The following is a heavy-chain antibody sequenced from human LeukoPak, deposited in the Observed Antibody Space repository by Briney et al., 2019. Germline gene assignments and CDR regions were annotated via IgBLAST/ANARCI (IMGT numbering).Heavy chain of an antibody. Sequence: GASVKVSCKASGGTFSSYAISWVRQAPGQGLEWMGGIIPIFGTANYAQKFQGRVTITADESTSTAYMELSSLRSEDTAVYYCARRPRWSQYFQHWGQGTLVTVPS. CDR1: GGTFSSYA. D-gene: IGHD6-13*01. V-gene: IGHV1-69*13. CDR3: ARRPRWSQYFQH. CDR2: IIPIFGTA. J-gene: IGHJ1*01.